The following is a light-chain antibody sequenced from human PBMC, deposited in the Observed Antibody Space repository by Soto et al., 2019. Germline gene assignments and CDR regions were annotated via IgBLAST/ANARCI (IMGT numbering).Light chain of an antibody. V-gene: IGLV3-21*02. J-gene: IGLJ1*01. Sequence: SYELPQPPSVSVAPGQTARITCGGDNIGSKSVHWYQQKPGQAPVLVVYNDRDRPSGIPERFSGSNSGNTATLTISRVEAGDEADYYCQLWVSSSHHFYAFGTGTKVTVL. CDR2: NDR. CDR1: NIGSKS. CDR3: QLWVSSSHHFYA.